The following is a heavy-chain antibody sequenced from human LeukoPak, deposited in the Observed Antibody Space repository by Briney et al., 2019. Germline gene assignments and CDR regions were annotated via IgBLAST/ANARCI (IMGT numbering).Heavy chain of an antibody. V-gene: IGHV3-21*01. CDR2: ISSSSVYI. D-gene: IGHD2-2*01. CDR1: GFTFSTYS. CDR3: ARNRVILPAADSDS. J-gene: IGHJ4*02. Sequence: GGSLRLSCAASGFTFSTYSMSWVRQAPGKGLEWVSSISSSSVYIYYADAVKGRFTISRDNARNSLYLQMNSLRAEDTAVYYCARNRVILPAADSDSRGQGTLVTVSS.